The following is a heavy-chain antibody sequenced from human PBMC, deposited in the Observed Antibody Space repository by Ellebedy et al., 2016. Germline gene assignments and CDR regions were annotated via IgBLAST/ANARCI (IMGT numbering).Heavy chain of an antibody. J-gene: IGHJ4*02. CDR1: GFTFSDSY. V-gene: IGHV3-11*05. CDR3: VSDPREPRY. Sequence: GGSLRLSXAASGFTFSDSYMTWIRQAPGKGLEWLSYISGNTYYTNYADSVKGRFTISRDNAKNSLYLQMNSLRAEDTAVYYCVSDPREPRYWGQGALVTVSS. CDR2: ISGNTYYT.